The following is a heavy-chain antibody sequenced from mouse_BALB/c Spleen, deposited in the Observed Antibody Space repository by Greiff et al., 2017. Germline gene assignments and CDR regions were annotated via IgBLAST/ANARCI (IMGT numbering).Heavy chain of an antibody. Sequence: VQLQESGAELARPGASVKLSCKASGYTFTSYWMQWVKQRPGQGLEWIGAIYPGDGDTRYTQKFKGKATLTADKSSSTAYMQLSSLASEDSAVYYCAREATGTRFAYWGQGTLVTVSA. CDR1: GYTFTSYW. J-gene: IGHJ3*01. D-gene: IGHD4-1*02. V-gene: IGHV1-87*01. CDR2: IYPGDGDT. CDR3: AREATGTRFAY.